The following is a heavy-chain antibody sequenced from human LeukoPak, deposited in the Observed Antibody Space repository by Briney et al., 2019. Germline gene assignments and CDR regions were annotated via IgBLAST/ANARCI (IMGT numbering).Heavy chain of an antibody. J-gene: IGHJ4*02. V-gene: IGHV3-9*01. Sequence: GRSLRLSCAASGFTFDDYAMHWVRQAPGKGLEWVSGISWNSGSIGYADSVKGRFTISRDNAKNSLYLQMNSLRAEDTALYYCAKDGGGADYYFDYWGQGTLVTVSS. CDR3: AKDGGGADYYFDY. D-gene: IGHD3-16*01. CDR2: ISWNSGSI. CDR1: GFTFDDYA.